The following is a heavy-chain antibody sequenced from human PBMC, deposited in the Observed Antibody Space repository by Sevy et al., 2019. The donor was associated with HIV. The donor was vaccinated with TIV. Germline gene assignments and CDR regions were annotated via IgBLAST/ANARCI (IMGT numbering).Heavy chain of an antibody. CDR1: GYTFTGYY. Sequence: ASVKVSCKASGYTFTGYYMHWVRQAPGQGLEWMGWINPNSGGTNYAQKFQGRVTMTRDTSISTAYMELSRLGSDDTAVYYCARVGARDIVVVPAAIGGFDYWGQGTLVTVSS. V-gene: IGHV1-2*02. D-gene: IGHD2-2*02. CDR2: INPNSGGT. J-gene: IGHJ4*02. CDR3: ARVGARDIVVVPAAIGGFDY.